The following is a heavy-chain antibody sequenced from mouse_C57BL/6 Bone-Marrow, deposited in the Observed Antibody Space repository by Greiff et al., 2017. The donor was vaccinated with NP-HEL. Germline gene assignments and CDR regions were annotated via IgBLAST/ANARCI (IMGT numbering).Heavy chain of an antibody. CDR3: AKLNYYGSSYAY. D-gene: IGHD1-1*01. J-gene: IGHJ3*01. V-gene: IGHV2-9*01. CDR1: GFSLTSYG. Sequence: QVQLQQSGPGLVAPSQSLSITCTVSGFSLTSYGVDWVRQPPGKGLEWLGVIWGGGSTNYYSALMSRLSISKDNSKSQVFLKMNSLQTDDTAMYYCAKLNYYGSSYAYWGKGTLVTVSA. CDR2: IWGGGST.